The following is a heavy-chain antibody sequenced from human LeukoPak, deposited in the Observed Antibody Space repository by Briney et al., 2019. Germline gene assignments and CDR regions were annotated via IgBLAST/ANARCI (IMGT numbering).Heavy chain of an antibody. CDR3: ARDMYEWELLGGFDY. CDR1: GFTFSSYA. J-gene: IGHJ4*02. V-gene: IGHV3-30-3*01. Sequence: GGSLRLSCAASGFTFSSYAMHWVRQAPGKGLEWVAVISYDGSNKYYADSVKGRFTISRDNSKNTLYLQMNSLRAEDTAVYYCARDMYEWELLGGFDYWGQGTLVTASS. D-gene: IGHD1-26*01. CDR2: ISYDGSNK.